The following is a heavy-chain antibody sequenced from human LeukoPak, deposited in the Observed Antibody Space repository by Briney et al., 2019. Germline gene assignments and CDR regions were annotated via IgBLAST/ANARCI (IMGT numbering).Heavy chain of an antibody. Sequence: GGSLRLSCAASGFTVSSNYMSWVRQAPGKGLEWVSVIYSGGSTYYTDSVKGRFTISRDNSKNTLYLQMNSLRAEDTAVYYCARHDYDSSGYWPSGMDVWGQGTLVTVSS. CDR3: ARHDYDSSGYWPSGMDV. J-gene: IGHJ4*02. D-gene: IGHD3-22*01. CDR2: IYSGGST. CDR1: GFTVSSNY. V-gene: IGHV3-53*01.